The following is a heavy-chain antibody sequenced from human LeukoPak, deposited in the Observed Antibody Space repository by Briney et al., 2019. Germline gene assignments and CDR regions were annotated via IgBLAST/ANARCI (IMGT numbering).Heavy chain of an antibody. J-gene: IGHJ5*02. CDR3: ASYSSPDNWFDP. V-gene: IGHV3-23*01. CDR1: GFTFSSYA. CDR2: ISGSGGST. Sequence: PGGSLRLSCAASGFTFSSYAMSWVRQAPGKGLEWVSAISGSGGSTYYADSVKGRFTISRDNAKNSLYLQMNSLRAEDTAVYYCASYSSPDNWFDPWGQGTLVTVSS. D-gene: IGHD6-13*01.